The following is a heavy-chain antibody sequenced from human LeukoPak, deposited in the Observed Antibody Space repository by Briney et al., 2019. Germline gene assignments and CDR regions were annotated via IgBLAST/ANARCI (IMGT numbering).Heavy chain of an antibody. CDR2: IYYSGST. Sequence: PSETLSLTCTVSGGSISSSSYYWGWIRQPPGKGLEWIGSIYYSGSTYYNPSLKSRITISVDTSKNQFSLKLSSVTAADTAVYYCARDTGNWEHRFDPWGQGTLVTVSS. CDR1: GGSISSSSYY. V-gene: IGHV4-39*02. D-gene: IGHD1-26*01. J-gene: IGHJ5*02. CDR3: ARDTGNWEHRFDP.